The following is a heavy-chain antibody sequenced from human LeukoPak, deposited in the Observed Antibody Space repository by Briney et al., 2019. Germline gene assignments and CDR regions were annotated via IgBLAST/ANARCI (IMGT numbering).Heavy chain of an antibody. J-gene: IGHJ4*02. D-gene: IGHD5-24*01. Sequence: SETLSLTCTVSGGSIGSHYWSWIRQPPGKGLWWIGYFYYSGSTNYNPSLKSRVTISVDTSKNQFSLKLSSVTAADTAVYYCARARDGYNHFDYWGQGTLVTVSS. CDR3: ARARDGYNHFDY. CDR1: GGSIGSHY. CDR2: FYYSGST. V-gene: IGHV4-59*11.